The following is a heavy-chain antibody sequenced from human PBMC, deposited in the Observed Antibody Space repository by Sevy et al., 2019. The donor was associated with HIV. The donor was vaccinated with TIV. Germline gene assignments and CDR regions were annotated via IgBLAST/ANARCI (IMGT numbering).Heavy chain of an antibody. J-gene: IGHJ6*02. CDR1: GGSIGSSSYY. V-gene: IGHV4-39*01. Sequence: SETLSLTCTVSGGSIGSSSYYWGWVRQPPGKGLEYIGSIYYTGSTSYNPSLKSRVTISVDRSKNQISLKLTSVTAADTALYFCARPDCLHYYAMDVWGQGTTVTVSS. CDR2: IYYTGST. CDR3: ARPDCLHYYAMDV. D-gene: IGHD2-21*02.